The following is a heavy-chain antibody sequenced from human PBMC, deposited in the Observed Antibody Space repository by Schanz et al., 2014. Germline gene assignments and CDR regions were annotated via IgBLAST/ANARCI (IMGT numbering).Heavy chain of an antibody. CDR3: ARDRLECGAECYSVEVFEI. D-gene: IGHD2-21*01. CDR2: IIPSLGLA. V-gene: IGHV1-69*09. Sequence: QVQLVQSGAEMKKPGSSMKVSCKASGGTFSSFGINWVRQAPGQGLEWMGRIIPSLGLAKYEQKFQDKVTITADTSTTTAYMELSGLRSEDTAVYYCARDRLECGAECYSVEVFEIWGQGTLVIVSS. J-gene: IGHJ4*02. CDR1: GGTFSSFG.